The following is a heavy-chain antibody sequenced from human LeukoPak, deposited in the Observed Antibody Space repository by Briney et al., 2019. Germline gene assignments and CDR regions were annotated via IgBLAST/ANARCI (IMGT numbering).Heavy chain of an antibody. CDR2: IKTDGSEA. D-gene: IGHD3-10*01. V-gene: IGHV3-7*01. CDR1: GFSFSNYW. CDR3: VSAIRGSPIDY. Sequence: GGSLRLSCAASGFSFSNYWMGWVRQAPGKGLACVANIKTDGSEAYYVDSVKGRFTISRDNAKNSLFLQMNSLRAEDTAIYYCVSAIRGSPIDYWGQGTLVSVPS. J-gene: IGHJ4*02.